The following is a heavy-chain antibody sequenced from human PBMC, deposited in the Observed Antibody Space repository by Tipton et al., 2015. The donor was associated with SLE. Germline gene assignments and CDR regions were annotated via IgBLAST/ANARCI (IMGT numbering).Heavy chain of an antibody. V-gene: IGHV4-34*01. J-gene: IGHJ5*02. CDR2: INHSGST. CDR3: ASGTTGTWFDP. Sequence: LRLSCAAPGFTFKNFAMSWVRQPPGKGLEWIGEINHSGSTNYNPSLKSRVTISVDTSKNQFSLNLSSVTAADTAVYYCASGTTGTWFDPWGQGTLVTVSS. D-gene: IGHD4-17*01. CDR1: GFTFKNFA.